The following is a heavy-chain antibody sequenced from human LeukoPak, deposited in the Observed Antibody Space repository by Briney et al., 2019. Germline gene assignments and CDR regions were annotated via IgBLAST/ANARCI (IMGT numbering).Heavy chain of an antibody. CDR2: IYSGGST. V-gene: IGHV3-53*04. Sequence: GGSLRLSCAASGFTFSSNYMSWVRQAPGKGLEWVSVIYSGGSTYYADSVKGRFTISRHNSKNTLYLQMNSLRAEDTAVYYCARVSSSWYRDAFDIWGQGTMVTVSS. J-gene: IGHJ3*02. CDR1: GFTFSSNY. CDR3: ARVSSSWYRDAFDI. D-gene: IGHD6-13*01.